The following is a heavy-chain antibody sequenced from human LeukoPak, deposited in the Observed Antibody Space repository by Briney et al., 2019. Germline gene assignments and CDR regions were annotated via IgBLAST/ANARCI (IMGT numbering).Heavy chain of an antibody. CDR3: ARTNPVYGDYDY. CDR1: GFTVTDNY. D-gene: IGHD4-17*01. J-gene: IGHJ4*02. CDR2: IYPDGRT. V-gene: IGHV3-53*01. Sequence: GGSLRLSCAVSGFTVTDNYMSWVRQAPGKGLQWVSVIYPDGRTYYADSVKGRFTISRDISRNTLLLQMNNLRAGDTAVHYCARTNPVYGDYDYWGQGTLVTVSS.